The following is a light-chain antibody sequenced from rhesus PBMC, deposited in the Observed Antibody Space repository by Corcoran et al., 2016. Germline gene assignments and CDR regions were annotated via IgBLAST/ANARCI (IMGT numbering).Light chain of an antibody. CDR2: GAS. J-gene: IGKJ1*01. CDR3: QQYSSWPRT. Sequence: EIVMTQSPATLSLSPGERATLSCRASQSVSSYVAWYQQKPEQAPRLLYCGASSRATGIPDRISGSGSGTDFTLTISSLGPEDFAVYYCQQYSSWPRTFGQGTKVEIK. CDR1: QSVSSY. V-gene: IGKV3S9*01.